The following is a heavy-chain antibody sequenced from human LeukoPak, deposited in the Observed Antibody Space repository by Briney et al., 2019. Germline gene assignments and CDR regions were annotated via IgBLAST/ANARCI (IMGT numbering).Heavy chain of an antibody. CDR3: ARDGDMVRGVIITVPYYYYYMDV. CDR1: GYTFTSYY. Sequence: VASVKVSCKASGYTFTSYYMHWVRQAPGQGLEWMGIINPSGGSTSYAQKFQGRVTITRDTSTSTVYMELSSLRSEDTAVYYCARDGDMVRGVIITVPYYYYYMDVWGKGTTVTISS. V-gene: IGHV1-46*01. J-gene: IGHJ6*03. CDR2: INPSGGST. D-gene: IGHD3-10*01.